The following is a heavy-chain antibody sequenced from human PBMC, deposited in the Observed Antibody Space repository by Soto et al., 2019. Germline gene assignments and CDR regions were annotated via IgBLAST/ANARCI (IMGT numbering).Heavy chain of an antibody. D-gene: IGHD1-1*01. Sequence: SVKVSCKASRSTFIANYIHWVRQAPGQGLEWMGWINSYSGGTKYAQNCQGRLTLTRDTSTSTVYMDLSRLISDDTAVYYCARGTGSSWFDPWGQGTLVTVSS. CDR1: RSTFIANY. V-gene: IGHV1-2*02. J-gene: IGHJ5*02. CDR2: INSYSGGT. CDR3: ARGTGSSWFDP.